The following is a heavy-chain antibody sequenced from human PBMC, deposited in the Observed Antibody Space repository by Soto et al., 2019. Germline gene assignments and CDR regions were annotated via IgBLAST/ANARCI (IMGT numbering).Heavy chain of an antibody. J-gene: IGHJ5*02. Sequence: SETLSLTCTVPGGSISSGDYYWSWIRQPPGKGLEWIGYIYYSGSTYYNPSLKSRVTISVDTSKNQFSLKLSSVTAADTAVYYCARGPMTRQIQVRWFDPWGQGTLVTVSS. CDR2: IYYSGST. D-gene: IGHD4-17*01. V-gene: IGHV4-30-4*01. CDR3: ARGPMTRQIQVRWFDP. CDR1: GGSISSGDYY.